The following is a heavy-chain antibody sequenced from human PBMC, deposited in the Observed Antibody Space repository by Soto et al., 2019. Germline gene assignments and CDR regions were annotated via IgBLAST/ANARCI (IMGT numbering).Heavy chain of an antibody. J-gene: IGHJ4*02. Sequence: QVQLVESGGGVVQPGRSLRLSCAASGFTFSSYAMHWVRQAPGKGLEWVAVISYDGSNKYYADSVKGRFTISRDNSKNTLYLQMNSLRAEDTAVYYCARDSGDYVFGDDYWGQGTLVTVSS. CDR1: GFTFSSYA. V-gene: IGHV3-30-3*01. CDR3: ARDSGDYVFGDDY. CDR2: ISYDGSNK. D-gene: IGHD4-17*01.